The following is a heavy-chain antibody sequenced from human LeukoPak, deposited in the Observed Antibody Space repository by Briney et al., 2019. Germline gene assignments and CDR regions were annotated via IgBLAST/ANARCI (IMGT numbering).Heavy chain of an antibody. J-gene: IGHJ4*02. CDR3: AREGDYGDFVSY. D-gene: IGHD4-17*01. CDR2: ISSSSSYI. Sequence: GGSLRLSCAAPGFTFSSYSMNWVRQAPGKGLEWVSSISSSSSYIYYADSVKGRFTISRDNAKNSLYLQMNSLRAEDTAVYYCAREGDYGDFVSYWGQGTLVTVSS. V-gene: IGHV3-21*01. CDR1: GFTFSSYS.